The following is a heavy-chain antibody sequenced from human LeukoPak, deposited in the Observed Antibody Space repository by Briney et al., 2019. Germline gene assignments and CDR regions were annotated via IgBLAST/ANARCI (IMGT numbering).Heavy chain of an antibody. D-gene: IGHD2-2*01. CDR1: GFTFSSYS. Sequence: GGSLRLSCAASGFTFSSYSMNWVRQAPGKGLEWVSSFSSSSSYIYYADSVKGRFTISRDNAKNSLYLQMNSLRAEDTAVYHCARAGGLYCSSTSCYPYYFDYWGQGTLVTVSS. V-gene: IGHV3-21*01. CDR2: FSSSSSYI. CDR3: ARAGGLYCSSTSCYPYYFDY. J-gene: IGHJ4*02.